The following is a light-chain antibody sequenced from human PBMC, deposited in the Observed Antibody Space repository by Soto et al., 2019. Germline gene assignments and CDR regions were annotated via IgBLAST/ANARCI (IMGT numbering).Light chain of an antibody. CDR1: QTVRNNY. Sequence: EFVLTQSPGTLSLSPGERATLSCRASQTVRNNYLAWYQQKPGQAPRLLIYDASSRATGIPDRFSGGGSGTDFTLTISRLEPEDFAVYYCQQFSRYPLTFCGGTKVEIK. CDR3: QQFSRYPLT. V-gene: IGKV3-20*01. J-gene: IGKJ4*01. CDR2: DAS.